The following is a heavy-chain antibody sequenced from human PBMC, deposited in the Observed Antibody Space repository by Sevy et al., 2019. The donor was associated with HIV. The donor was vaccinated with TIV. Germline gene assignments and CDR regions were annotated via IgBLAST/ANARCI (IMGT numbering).Heavy chain of an antibody. J-gene: IGHJ4*02. Sequence: GGSLRLSCVASGFNFNIYSMSWVRQAPGKRLEWVSTLSFGCGRINHADSVQGRFTTSRDDSNKTVYLEMNSLRPEDTAVYYSAREGCTKPHDYWGQGTLVTVSS. CDR2: LSFGCGRI. CDR3: AREGCTKPHDY. CDR1: GFNFNIYS. V-gene: IGHV3-23*01. D-gene: IGHD2-8*01.